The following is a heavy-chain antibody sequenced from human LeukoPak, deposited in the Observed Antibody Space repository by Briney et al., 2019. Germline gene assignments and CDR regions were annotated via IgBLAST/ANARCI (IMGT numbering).Heavy chain of an antibody. CDR2: ISSSSGYI. CDR3: ARMYSSGWYGD. D-gene: IGHD6-19*01. CDR1: GFTFSSYS. J-gene: IGHJ4*02. Sequence: GGSLRLSCAASGFTFSSYSMNWVRQAPGKGLEWVSSISSSSGYIYYADSVKGRFTISRDNAKNSLYLQMNSLRAEDTAVYYCARMYSSGWYGDWGQGTLVTVSS. V-gene: IGHV3-21*01.